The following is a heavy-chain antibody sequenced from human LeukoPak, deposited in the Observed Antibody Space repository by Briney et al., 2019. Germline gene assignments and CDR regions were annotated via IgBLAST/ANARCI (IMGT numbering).Heavy chain of an antibody. V-gene: IGHV3-64D*09. D-gene: IGHD6-13*01. CDR2: IRSNGGDT. J-gene: IGHJ4*02. CDR1: GFTFSNSA. CDR3: VNNDIIAAPTTRDY. Sequence: GGSLRLSCSASGFTFSNSAMHWVRQAPGKGLEDVSVIRSNGGDTYYADSVKGRFTISRDNAKNTLYLQMSSLRAEDTAVYSCVNNDIIAAPTTRDYWGQGTQVTVSS.